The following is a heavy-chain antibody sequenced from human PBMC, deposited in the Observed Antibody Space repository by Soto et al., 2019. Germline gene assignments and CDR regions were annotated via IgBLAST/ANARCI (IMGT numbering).Heavy chain of an antibody. CDR1: GYTFTSYY. CDR2: MNPNSGNT. CDR3: ARAGLEWLLGYYYYGMDV. Sequence: ASVKVSCNASGYTFTSYYINWGRQATGQGLEWMGWMNPNSGNTGYAQKFQGRVTMTRNTSISTAYMELSSLRSEDTAVYYCARAGLEWLLGYYYYGMDVWGQGTTVTVSS. J-gene: IGHJ6*02. D-gene: IGHD3-3*01. V-gene: IGHV1-8*01.